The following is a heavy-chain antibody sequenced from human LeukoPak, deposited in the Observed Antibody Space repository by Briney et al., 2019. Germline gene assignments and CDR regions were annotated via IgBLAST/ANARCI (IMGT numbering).Heavy chain of an antibody. V-gene: IGHV4-39*07. CDR3: ARRYCSGGSCYSERGAFDI. D-gene: IGHD2-15*01. J-gene: IGHJ3*02. CDR1: GGSLSSTYY. CDR2: IYYSGTT. Sequence: SETLSLTCTVSGGSLSSTYYWDWIRQPPGKGLEWIGSIYYSGTTYYNPSLKSRVTISVDTSKNQFSLKLSSVTAADPPVYYCARRYCSGGSCYSERGAFDIWGQGTLVTVSS.